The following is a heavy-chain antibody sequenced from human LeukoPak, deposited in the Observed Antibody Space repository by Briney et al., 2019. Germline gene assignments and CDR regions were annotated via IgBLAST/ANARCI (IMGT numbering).Heavy chain of an antibody. CDR3: ARGARGPGYYYYYMDV. D-gene: IGHD3-10*01. CDR2: IYYSRST. Sequence: SETLSLTCTVSGGSISSHYWSWIRQPPGKGLGWIGYIYYSRSTNYNPSLKSRVTISVDTSKNQFSLKLSSVTAADTAVYYCARGARGPGYYYYYMDVWGKGTTVTVSS. J-gene: IGHJ6*03. V-gene: IGHV4-59*11. CDR1: GGSISSHY.